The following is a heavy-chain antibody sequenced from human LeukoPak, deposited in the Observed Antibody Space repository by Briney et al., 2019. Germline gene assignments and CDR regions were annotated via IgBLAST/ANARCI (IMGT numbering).Heavy chain of an antibody. CDR3: ARGPGDYVWGIYFDY. J-gene: IGHJ4*02. CDR2: IWYDGSNK. CDR1: GFSFTSYG. D-gene: IGHD3-16*01. V-gene: IGHV3-33*01. Sequence: GGSLRLSCAASGFSFTSYGMHWVRQAPGKGLEWVAVIWYDGSNKYYADSVKGRFTISRDNSKNTLYLQMNSLRAEDTAVYYCARGPGDYVWGIYFDYWGQGTLVTVSS.